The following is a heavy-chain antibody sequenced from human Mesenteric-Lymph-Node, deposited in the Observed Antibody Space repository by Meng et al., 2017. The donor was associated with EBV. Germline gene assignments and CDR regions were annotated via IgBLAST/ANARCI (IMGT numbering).Heavy chain of an antibody. Sequence: QVRLVQSGAEVKKPGASVNVSCKASGYTFSSYGFSWVRQAPGQGLEWMGWISAYSGNTNYAQILQGRVTLTTDTSTSTAYMELRSLRSDDTAVYRCARSVDFWSGYGRPTKPNYFDHWGQGTLVTVSS. CDR1: GYTFSSYG. CDR2: ISAYSGNT. V-gene: IGHV1-18*01. CDR3: ARSVDFWSGYGRPTKPNYFDH. D-gene: IGHD3-3*01. J-gene: IGHJ4*02.